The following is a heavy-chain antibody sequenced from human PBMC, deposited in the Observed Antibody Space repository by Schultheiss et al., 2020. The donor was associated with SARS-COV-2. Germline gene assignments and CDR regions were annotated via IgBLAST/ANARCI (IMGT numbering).Heavy chain of an antibody. Sequence: SETLSLTCAVYGGSFSGYYWSWIRQPPGKGLEWIGEINHSGSTNYNPSLKSRVTISVDKSKNQFSLKLSSVTAADTAVYYCAKDRGAAAGGWFDPWGQGTLVTVSS. CDR1: GGSFSGYY. CDR3: AKDRGAAAGGWFDP. CDR2: INHSGST. V-gene: IGHV4-34*01. D-gene: IGHD6-13*01. J-gene: IGHJ5*02.